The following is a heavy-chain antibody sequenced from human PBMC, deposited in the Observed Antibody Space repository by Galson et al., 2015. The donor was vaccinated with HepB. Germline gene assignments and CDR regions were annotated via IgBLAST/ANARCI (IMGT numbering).Heavy chain of an antibody. CDR2: ISYDGSNK. J-gene: IGHJ6*02. CDR1: GFTFSSYG. Sequence: SLRLSCAASGFTFSSYGMHWVRQAPGKGLEWVAVISYDGSNKYYADSVKGRFTISRDNSKNTLYLQMNSLRAEDTAVYYCAKGGRDGSGWFFRVWGQGTTVTVSS. CDR3: AKGGRDGSGWFFRV. D-gene: IGHD6-19*01. V-gene: IGHV3-30*18.